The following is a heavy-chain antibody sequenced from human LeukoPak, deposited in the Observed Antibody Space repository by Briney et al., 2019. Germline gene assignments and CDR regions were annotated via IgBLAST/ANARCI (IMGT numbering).Heavy chain of an antibody. V-gene: IGHV1-8*03. D-gene: IGHD3-3*01. CDR2: MNPNSGNT. J-gene: IGHJ5*02. CDR1: GYTFTSYD. Sequence: ASVKVSCKASGYTFTSYDINWVRQATGQGLEWMGWMNPNSGNTGYAQKFQGRVTITRNTSISTAYMELSSLRSEDTAVDYCARARPYYDFWSVYSRRGRERELADP. CDR3: ARARPYYDFWSVYSRRGRERELADP.